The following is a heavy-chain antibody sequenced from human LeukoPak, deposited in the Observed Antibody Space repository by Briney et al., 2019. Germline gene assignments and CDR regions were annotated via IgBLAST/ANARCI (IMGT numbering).Heavy chain of an antibody. J-gene: IGHJ4*02. CDR1: GLTVINNF. D-gene: IGHD1-26*01. Sequence: GGSLRLSCAASGLTVINNFMSWVRQAPGKGLEWVSFIYKTGETKYGDSVKGRFTISRDNAKNSLYLQMNSLRAEDTAVYYCARGSGRKSGSYLPLDYWGQGTLVTVSS. V-gene: IGHV3-66*01. CDR2: IYKTGET. CDR3: ARGSGRKSGSYLPLDY.